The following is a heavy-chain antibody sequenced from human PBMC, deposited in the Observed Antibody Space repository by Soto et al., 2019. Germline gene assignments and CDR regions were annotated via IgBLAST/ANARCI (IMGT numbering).Heavy chain of an antibody. CDR1: GFTFSSRW. J-gene: IGHJ4*02. Sequence: QPGGSLRLSCATSGFTFSSRWMQWVRQAPGKGLVWVSFINSDGSTTTYADSVKGRFTISRDNAKETVYLQMSSLRVDDTAVYYCGRHSPYPGDYWGQGTLVTVSS. CDR2: INSDGSTT. CDR3: GRHSPYPGDY. V-gene: IGHV3-74*01. D-gene: IGHD6-13*01.